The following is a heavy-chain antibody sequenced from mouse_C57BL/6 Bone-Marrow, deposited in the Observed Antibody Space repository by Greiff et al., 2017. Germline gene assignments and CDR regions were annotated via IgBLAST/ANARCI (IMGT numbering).Heavy chain of an antibody. CDR2: IRNKANNPAT. Sequence: EVKVEESGGGLVQPGGSMKLSCAASGFTFSDAWMDWVRQSPEKGLEWVAEIRNKANNPATYYAESVKGRFTISRDDSKSSVYLQMNSLRAEDTGIYYCTMFAYWGQGTLATVSA. CDR1: GFTFSDAW. J-gene: IGHJ3*01. V-gene: IGHV6-6*01. CDR3: TMFAY.